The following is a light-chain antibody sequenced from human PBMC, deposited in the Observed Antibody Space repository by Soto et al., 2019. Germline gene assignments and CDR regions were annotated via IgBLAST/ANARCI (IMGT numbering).Light chain of an antibody. CDR3: QQHGSWGIT. V-gene: IGKV1-5*01. J-gene: IGKJ3*01. Sequence: DIQMTQSPSTLSASVGDRVTITCRASQSVGHGLAWYQQKPGKAPKLLIYDASSLESGVPSRFSGSGSGTEFTLTISRLEPEDFAVYYCQQHGSWGITFGPGTKVDI. CDR1: QSVGHG. CDR2: DAS.